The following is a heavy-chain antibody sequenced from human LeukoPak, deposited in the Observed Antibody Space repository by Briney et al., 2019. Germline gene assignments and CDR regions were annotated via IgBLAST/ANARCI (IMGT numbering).Heavy chain of an antibody. CDR2: IWYDGSNK. J-gene: IGHJ4*02. D-gene: IGHD6-19*01. V-gene: IGHV3-33*01. CDR1: GFTFSSYR. Sequence: GRSLRLSCAASGFTFSSYRMHWVRQAPGKGLEWVAVIWYDGSNKYYADSVKGRFTISRDNSKNTLYLQMNSLRAEDTAVYYCARDHSSGWYSDYFDHWGRGTLVTVSS. CDR3: ARDHSSGWYSDYFDH.